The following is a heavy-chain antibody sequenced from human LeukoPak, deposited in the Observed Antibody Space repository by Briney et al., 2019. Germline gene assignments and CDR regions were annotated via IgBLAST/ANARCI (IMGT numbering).Heavy chain of an antibody. CDR2: INQDGSEE. CDR1: GFTFSNYW. Sequence: GGSLRLSCATSGFTFSNYWMSWVRQAPGKGLEWVANINQDGSEEYYVDSVRGRFTISRDNAKNSLYLQMNSLRAEDTAVYYCARPYDSNRDHSGYGYWGRGTLVTVSS. V-gene: IGHV3-7*02. D-gene: IGHD5-12*01. J-gene: IGHJ4*02. CDR3: ARPYDSNRDHSGYGY.